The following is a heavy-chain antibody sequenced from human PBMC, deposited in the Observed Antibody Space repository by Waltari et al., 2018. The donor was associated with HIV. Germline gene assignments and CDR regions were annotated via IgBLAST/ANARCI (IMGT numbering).Heavy chain of an antibody. CDR3: ARRRSGYDWGGIYPFDY. J-gene: IGHJ4*02. V-gene: IGHV4-39*01. Sequence: QVHLQESGPGLVKPSETLSLTCTVSGDSINSSSYYWGWIRQPPGKGLEWIGSISYSGNTFYNPSLKSRVTMSVDTSKNQFSLKVNSVTAADTALYYCARRRSGYDWGGIYPFDYWGQGTLVTFSS. D-gene: IGHD5-12*01. CDR2: ISYSGNT. CDR1: GDSINSSSYY.